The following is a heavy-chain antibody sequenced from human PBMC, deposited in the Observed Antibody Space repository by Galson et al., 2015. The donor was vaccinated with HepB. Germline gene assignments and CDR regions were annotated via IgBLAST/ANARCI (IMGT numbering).Heavy chain of an antibody. CDR2: IKQDGSEK. Sequence: SLRLSCAASGFTFSSYWMNWVRQAPGKGLEWVANIKQDGSEKYYVDSVKGRFTISRDNAKNSLYLQMNSLRAEDTAVYYCARDTGDNWNNPGGGMDVWGQGTTVTVSS. V-gene: IGHV3-7*03. CDR3: ARDTGDNWNNPGGGMDV. J-gene: IGHJ6*02. D-gene: IGHD1/OR15-1a*01. CDR1: GFTFSSYW.